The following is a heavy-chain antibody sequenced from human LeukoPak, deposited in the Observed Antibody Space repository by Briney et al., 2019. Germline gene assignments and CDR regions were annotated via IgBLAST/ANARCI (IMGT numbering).Heavy chain of an antibody. CDR1: GGSISSSSYY. CDR3: ARESCTSNSCSGNWFDP. Sequence: PSETLSLTCTVSGGSISSSSYYWGWIRQPPGKGLEWIGSIYYSGSTYYNPSLKSRVTISVDTSKNQFSLKLSSVTAADTAVYYCARESCTSNSCSGNWFDPWGQGTLVTVSS. D-gene: IGHD2-2*01. V-gene: IGHV4-39*02. J-gene: IGHJ5*02. CDR2: IYYSGST.